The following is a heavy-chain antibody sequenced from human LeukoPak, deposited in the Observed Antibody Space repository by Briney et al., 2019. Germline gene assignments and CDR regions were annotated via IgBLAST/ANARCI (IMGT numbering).Heavy chain of an antibody. Sequence: RGSLRLSCAAPGFTFSSYGMSWVRQAPGKGLEWVSAISGSGGSTYYADSEKGRFTIYKDNSKIKVYLQMNSLRAEDTAVYYCAKALWFGDAFDIWGQGTMVTVSS. CDR1: GFTFSSYG. CDR2: ISGSGGST. V-gene: IGHV3-23*01. J-gene: IGHJ3*02. D-gene: IGHD3-10*01. CDR3: AKALWFGDAFDI.